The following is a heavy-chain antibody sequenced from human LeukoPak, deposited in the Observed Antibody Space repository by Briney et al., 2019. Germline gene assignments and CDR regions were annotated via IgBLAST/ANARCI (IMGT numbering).Heavy chain of an antibody. J-gene: IGHJ4*02. Sequence: GGSLRLSCAASGFTFSSYWMNWVRQALGQGLEWVSTISDPHSGSETHYADSVQGRFTISRDDSQNMVYLQMDSLRAEDTAVYYCTTRLRNHFDYWGQGTQVTVSS. D-gene: IGHD5-12*01. V-gene: IGHV3-23*01. CDR3: TTRLRNHFDY. CDR1: GFTFSSYW. CDR2: ISDPHSGSET.